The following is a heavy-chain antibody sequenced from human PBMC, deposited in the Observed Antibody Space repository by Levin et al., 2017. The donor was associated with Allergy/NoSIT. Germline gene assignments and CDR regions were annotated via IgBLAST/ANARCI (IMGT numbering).Heavy chain of an antibody. D-gene: IGHD3-10*01. J-gene: IGHJ6*02. CDR3: AREYDGSGSCMDV. CDR2: IKEDGSAK. V-gene: IGHV3-7*01. Sequence: GESLKISCIASGFTFSKTWMSWVRQAPGRGLEWVANIKEDGSAKYYVGSVKGRFTISRDNANNSLYLQLSYVGVDDTAIYYCAREYDGSGSCMDVWGHGTTVTVTS. CDR1: GFTFSKTW.